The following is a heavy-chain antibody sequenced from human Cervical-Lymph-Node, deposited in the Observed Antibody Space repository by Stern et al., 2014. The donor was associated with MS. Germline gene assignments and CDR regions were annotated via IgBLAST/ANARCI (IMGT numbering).Heavy chain of an antibody. CDR2: MNPNSGNT. V-gene: IGHV1-8*01. CDR1: GYTFTSYD. D-gene: IGHD6-6*01. Sequence: VQLVESGAEVKKPGASVKVSCKASGYTFTSYDINWVRQATGQGLEWMGWMNPNSGNTGYAQKFQGRVTMTRNTSISTAYMELSSLRSEDTAVYYCARGAPRIAARPRWFDPWGQGTLVTVSS. J-gene: IGHJ5*02. CDR3: ARGAPRIAARPRWFDP.